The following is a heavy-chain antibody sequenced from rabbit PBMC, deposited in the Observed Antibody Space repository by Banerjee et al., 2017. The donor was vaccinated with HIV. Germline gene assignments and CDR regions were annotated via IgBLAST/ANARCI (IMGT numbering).Heavy chain of an antibody. J-gene: IGHJ4*01. CDR3: ARDDHDSNYWGFYFNL. Sequence: QEQLEESGGDLVQPEGSLTLTCTASGFDFSRNAICWIRQAPGKGLEWIACIYTGDGSTYYASWAKGRFTISKTSSTTVTLQMTSLTAADTATYFCARDDHDSNYWGFYFNLWGPGTLVTVS. D-gene: IGHD8-1*01. CDR2: IYTGDGST. CDR1: GFDFSRNA. V-gene: IGHV1S45*01.